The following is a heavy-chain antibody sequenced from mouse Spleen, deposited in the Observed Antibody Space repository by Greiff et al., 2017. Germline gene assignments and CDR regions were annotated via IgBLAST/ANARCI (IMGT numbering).Heavy chain of an antibody. V-gene: IGHV5-17*01. CDR3: ARSLLLRYLYYYAMDY. J-gene: IGHJ4*01. D-gene: IGHD1-1*01. CDR2: ISSGSSTI. Sequence: EVQLVESGGGLVKPGGSLKLSCAASGFTFSDYGMHWVRQAPEKGLEWVAYISSGSSTIYYADTVKGRFTISRDNAKNTLFLQMTSLRSEDTAMYYCARSLLLRYLYYYAMDYWGQGTSVTVSS. CDR1: GFTFSDYG.